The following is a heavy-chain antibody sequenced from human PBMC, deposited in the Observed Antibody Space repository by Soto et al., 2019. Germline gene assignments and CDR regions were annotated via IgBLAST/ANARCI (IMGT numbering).Heavy chain of an antibody. D-gene: IGHD5-18*01. CDR2: FIAMLGTP. V-gene: IGHV1-69*13. CDR1: GGTFGSQG. CDR3: ARGAMANFDY. J-gene: IGHJ4*02. Sequence: SVKVSCKASGGTFGSQGIAWVRQAPGQGLEWMGGFIAMLGTPTYAKKVQGRATISADESLTSSYLELRSLRSEDTGVYFCARGAMANFDYWGQGTVVTGSS.